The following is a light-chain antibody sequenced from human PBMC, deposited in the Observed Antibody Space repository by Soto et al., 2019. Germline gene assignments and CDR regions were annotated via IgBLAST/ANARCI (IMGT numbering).Light chain of an antibody. CDR2: GAS. V-gene: IGKV3-20*01. Sequence: EIVLTQSPGTLSLSLGERATLSCRASQSISSSYLAWYQQKPGQAPRLLIYGASSRATGIPDRFSGSGSGTDFTLTISRLEPEDFAVYYCQQDGRTFVQGTKVEIK. CDR1: QSISSSY. J-gene: IGKJ1*01. CDR3: QQDGRT.